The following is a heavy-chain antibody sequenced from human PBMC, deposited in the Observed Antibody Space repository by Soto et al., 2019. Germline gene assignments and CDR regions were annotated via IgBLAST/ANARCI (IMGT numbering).Heavy chain of an antibody. CDR1: GFAFSGYG. D-gene: IGHD2-15*01. CDR3: AREGYCSGGGCSGGMDV. J-gene: IGHJ6*02. V-gene: IGHV3-33*01. Sequence: AQLVESGGGVVRPGRSQRLSCAASGFAFSGYGMHWVRQAPGKGLEWVAFIWFDGSDALYSDSVKGRFSITRDNSKNTLFLQLNSLRGDDTAVYYCAREGYCSGGGCSGGMDVWGQGTTVTVSS. CDR2: IWFDGSDA.